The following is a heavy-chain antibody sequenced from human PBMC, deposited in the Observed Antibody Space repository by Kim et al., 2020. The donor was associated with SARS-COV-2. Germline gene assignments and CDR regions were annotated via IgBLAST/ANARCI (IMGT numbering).Heavy chain of an antibody. Sequence: GGSLRLSCAASGFTFSSYGMHWVRQAPGKGLEWVAVISYDGSNKYYADSVKGRFTISRDNSKNTLYLQMNSLRAEDTAVYYCAKGSSEAGIAVDYWGQGTLVTVSS. CDR2: ISYDGSNK. J-gene: IGHJ4*02. D-gene: IGHD6-13*01. CDR1: GFTFSSYG. V-gene: IGHV3-30*18. CDR3: AKGSSEAGIAVDY.